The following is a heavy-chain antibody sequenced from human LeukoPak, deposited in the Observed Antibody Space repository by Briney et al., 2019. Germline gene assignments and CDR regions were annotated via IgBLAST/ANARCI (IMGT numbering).Heavy chain of an antibody. CDR3: AREEAFQLEASLDQ. D-gene: IGHD3-3*01. V-gene: IGHV3-33*01. CDR1: GFTFGDFG. CDR2: IWKDGSDE. J-gene: IGHJ4*02. Sequence: GGCLRLSCAAAGFTFGDFGMHWVRQAPGKGLEWVALIWKDGSDEFYADSVKGRFTISRDNSRNTLSLQMNSLRGEDTAVYYCAREEAFQLEASLDQWGQGTLVTDSS.